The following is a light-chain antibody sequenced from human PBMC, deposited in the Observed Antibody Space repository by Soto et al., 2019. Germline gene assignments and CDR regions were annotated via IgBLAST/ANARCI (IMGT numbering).Light chain of an antibody. Sequence: IQMTQSPSSLSASVGDRVTITCQASKDISNYLNWYQQKPGKAPKLLIYDASNLETGVPSRFSGSGSGTDFTFTISSLQPEDIATYYCQQYDNLPLTFGGGTHVEIK. CDR1: KDISNY. CDR3: QQYDNLPLT. J-gene: IGKJ4*01. V-gene: IGKV1-33*01. CDR2: DAS.